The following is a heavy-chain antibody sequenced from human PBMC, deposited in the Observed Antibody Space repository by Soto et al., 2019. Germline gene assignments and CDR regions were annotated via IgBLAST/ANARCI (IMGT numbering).Heavy chain of an antibody. CDR2: INPYVGDT. Sequence: ASVKVSCKASGYTFTSYGFSWVRQAPGQGPEWMGWINPYVGDTKYSQKFQGRVTMTRDTSIDTAYMELSRLKSDDTAVYYCSRGPSHGAFDCWGQGTSVTVSS. J-gene: IGHJ4*02. CDR1: GYTFTSYG. CDR3: SRGPSHGAFDC. D-gene: IGHD5-18*01. V-gene: IGHV1-2*02.